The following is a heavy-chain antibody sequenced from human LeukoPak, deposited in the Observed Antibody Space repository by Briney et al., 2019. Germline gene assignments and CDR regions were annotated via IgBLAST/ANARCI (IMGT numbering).Heavy chain of an antibody. D-gene: IGHD3-10*01. CDR1: GFTFSSYW. CDR3: ARLWFGGVNYYYYGMDV. J-gene: IGHJ6*02. CDR2: INTDGSST. V-gene: IGHV3-74*01. Sequence: PGGSLRLSCAASGFTFSSYWMHWVRQAPGKGLVWVSRINTDGSSTTYADSVKGRFTISRDNAKNTLYLQMNSLRAEDTAVYYCARLWFGGVNYYYYGMDVWGQGTTVTVSS.